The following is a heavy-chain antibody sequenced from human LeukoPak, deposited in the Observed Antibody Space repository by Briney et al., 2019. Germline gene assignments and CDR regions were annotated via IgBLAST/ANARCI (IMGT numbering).Heavy chain of an antibody. V-gene: IGHV4-59*01. Sequence: SETLSLTCTVSGGSIGSYYWSWIRQPPGKGLEWIGYIYYSGNTNYNPSLKSRVTISIDTSKNQFSLKLSSVTAADTAVYYCAKGYYDNRGYDYWGQGTLVTVSS. CDR3: AKGYYDNRGYDY. J-gene: IGHJ4*02. CDR2: IYYSGNT. D-gene: IGHD3-22*01. CDR1: GGSIGSYY.